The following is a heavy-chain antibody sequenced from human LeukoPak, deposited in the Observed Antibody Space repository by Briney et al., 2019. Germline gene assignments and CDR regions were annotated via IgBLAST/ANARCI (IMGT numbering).Heavy chain of an antibody. CDR2: IHHSGST. Sequence: SETLSLTCTVSSYSISSVYYWGWIRQPPGKGLEWIGSIHHSGSTYYNPSLTSRVAISVDTSKNQFSLKLSSVTAADTAVYYCARTGYSGYDLFDYWGQGTLVTVSS. CDR3: ARTGYSGYDLFDY. CDR1: SYSISSVYY. J-gene: IGHJ4*02. V-gene: IGHV4-38-2*02. D-gene: IGHD5-12*01.